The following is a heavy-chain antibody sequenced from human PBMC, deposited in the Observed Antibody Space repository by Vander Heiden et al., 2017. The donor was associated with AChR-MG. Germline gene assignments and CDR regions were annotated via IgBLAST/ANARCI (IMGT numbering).Heavy chain of an antibody. Sequence: EVQLVESGGGLVKPGGSLRLACAASGSAFTSYSMSWFRQAPGEGLEWVSLITYSSNYINYADSVRGRFTVARDNAKTSLYLQMNSLRAEDTAVYFCARDVYVGGWKWSFDLWGRGTLVTVSS. V-gene: IGHV3-21*01. D-gene: IGHD6-19*01. CDR2: ITYSSNYI. J-gene: IGHJ2*01. CDR1: GSAFTSYS. CDR3: ARDVYVGGWKWSFDL.